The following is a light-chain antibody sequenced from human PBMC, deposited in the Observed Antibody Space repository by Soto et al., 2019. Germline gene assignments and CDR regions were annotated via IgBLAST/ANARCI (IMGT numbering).Light chain of an antibody. J-gene: IGKJ3*01. CDR1: RAIKNY. CDR2: TAF. Sequence: DIRMTQSPSSLSASVGDRVTITCRASRAIKNYLAWYQQKPGKVPKLLIHTAFILQSGVPSRFSGSGSGTDVSLTIGSLQPEDVATYYCQNYNPVPLMFGPGTKVDIK. V-gene: IGKV1-27*01. CDR3: QNYNPVPLM.